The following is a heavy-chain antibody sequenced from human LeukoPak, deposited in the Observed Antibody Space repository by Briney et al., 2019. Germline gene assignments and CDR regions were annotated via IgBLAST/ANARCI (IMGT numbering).Heavy chain of an antibody. Sequence: SETLSLTCAVYGGSFSGYYWSWIRQPPGKGLEWIGEINHSGSTNYNPSLKSRITISVDTSKNQFSLKLSSVTAADTAVYYCARGWGSSCPITFDYWGQGTLVTVSS. J-gene: IGHJ4*02. V-gene: IGHV4-34*01. CDR1: GGSFSGYY. D-gene: IGHD2-2*01. CDR2: INHSGST. CDR3: ARGWGSSCPITFDY.